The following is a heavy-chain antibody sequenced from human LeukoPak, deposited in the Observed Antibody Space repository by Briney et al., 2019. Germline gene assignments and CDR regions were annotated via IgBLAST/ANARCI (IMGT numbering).Heavy chain of an antibody. Sequence: GGSLRLSCAASGFTVSSNYMSWVRQAPGKGLEWVSVIYSGGSTYYADSVKGRFTISRDNAKNSLYLQVNSLRAEDTAVYYCARVAKAAAGRGADYWGQGTLVTVSS. D-gene: IGHD6-13*01. J-gene: IGHJ4*02. CDR3: ARVAKAAAGRGADY. V-gene: IGHV3-53*01. CDR2: IYSGGST. CDR1: GFTVSSNY.